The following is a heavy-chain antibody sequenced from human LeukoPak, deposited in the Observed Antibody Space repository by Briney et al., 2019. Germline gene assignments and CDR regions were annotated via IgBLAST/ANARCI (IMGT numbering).Heavy chain of an antibody. CDR2: IYYSGST. V-gene: IGHV4-39*01. D-gene: IGHD3-22*01. CDR1: GGSISSSSYY. CDR3: ATPPYYYDSSGYSATPFDY. J-gene: IGHJ4*02. Sequence: SETLSLTCTVSGGSISSSSYYWGWLRQPPGKGLEWIGSIYYSGSTYYNPSLKSRVTISVDTSKNQFSLKLSSVTAADTAVYYCATPPYYYDSSGYSATPFDYWGQGTLVTVSS.